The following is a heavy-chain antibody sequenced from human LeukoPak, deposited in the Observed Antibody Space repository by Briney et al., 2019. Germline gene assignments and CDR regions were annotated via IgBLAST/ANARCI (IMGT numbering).Heavy chain of an antibody. CDR2: IIPSLDVA. CDR3: VYCSGGSCFAFNWFDP. Sequence: SVKVSCKASGGTFSSCAISWVRQAPGQGLEWMGRIIPSLDVANYAQKFQGRVTITAYKSTSTVYMELNRLKSEDTAVYYFVYCSGGSCFAFNWFDPWGQGTLVTVSS. CDR1: GGTFSSCA. D-gene: IGHD2-15*01. V-gene: IGHV1-69*04. J-gene: IGHJ5*02.